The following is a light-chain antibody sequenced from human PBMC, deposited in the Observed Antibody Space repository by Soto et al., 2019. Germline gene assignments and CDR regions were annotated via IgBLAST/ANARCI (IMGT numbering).Light chain of an antibody. J-gene: IGKJ4*01. CDR3: QQRSNWPPA. V-gene: IGKV3-11*01. CDR1: QSITRY. Sequence: EIVLTQSPATLSLSPGERATLSCMASQSITRYLAWYQQKPGQAPRLLIYDASNRATGIPARFSGSGSGTDFTLTISSLEPEDFAVYYWQQRSNWPPAFGGGTKVEIK. CDR2: DAS.